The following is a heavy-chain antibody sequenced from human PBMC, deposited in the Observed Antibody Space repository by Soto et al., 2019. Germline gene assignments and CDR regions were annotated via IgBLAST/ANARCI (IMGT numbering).Heavy chain of an antibody. V-gene: IGHV1-69*01. J-gene: IGHJ4*02. CDR3: ARDLTAVRGS. Sequence: QVEMVQSGAEVKKPGSSARGSCKVSGGTFSRHSISWVRQAPGQGLEWMGGIIPIFEATQYAQQFQGRLTISADESAASFHMDLSGLRPADTAISYCARDLTAVRGSWGQGNLVTVS. CDR1: GGTFSRHS. D-gene: IGHD3-10*02. CDR2: IIPIFEAT.